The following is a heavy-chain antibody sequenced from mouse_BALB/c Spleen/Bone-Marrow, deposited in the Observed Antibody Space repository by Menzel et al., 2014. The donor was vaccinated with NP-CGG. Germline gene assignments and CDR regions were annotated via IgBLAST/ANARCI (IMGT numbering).Heavy chain of an antibody. CDR2: INPSSGYT. CDR1: GYTLTSYW. CDR3: ARGYYVMDY. V-gene: IGHV1-7*01. Sequence: QVQLQQSGAELAKPGASVKMSCKASGYTLTSYWMHWVKQRPGQGLEWTGYINPSSGYTEFNQRFKDKATLTADRSSSTAYMQLSSLTSEDSAVYYCARGYYVMDYWGQGTSVTVSS. J-gene: IGHJ4*01.